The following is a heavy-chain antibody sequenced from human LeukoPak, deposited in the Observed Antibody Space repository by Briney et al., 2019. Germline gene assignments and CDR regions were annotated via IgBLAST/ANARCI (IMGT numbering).Heavy chain of an antibody. V-gene: IGHV4-59*08. CDR3: ARRLRQNLFDP. Sequence: SETLSLTCTVSGVSISSDYWSWIRLPPGKGLEWIGYIYYSGSSNYNPSPKSRVTMSVDTSKNQFSLKLTSVTAADTAVYYCARRLRQNLFDPWGQGTLVTVSS. D-gene: IGHD4-17*01. CDR2: IYYSGSS. CDR1: GVSISSDY. J-gene: IGHJ5*02.